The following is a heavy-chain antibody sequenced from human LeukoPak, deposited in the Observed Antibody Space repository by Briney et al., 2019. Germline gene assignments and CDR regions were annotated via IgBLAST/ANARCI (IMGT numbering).Heavy chain of an antibody. CDR1: GYTFTTYD. CDR2: MNPNSGNT. CDR3: ARGLGVGATNYFDY. Sequence: ASVKVSCKASGYTFTTYDINWVRQATGQGLEWMGWMNPNSGNTGYAQKFQGRVTMTRNTSIRTAYMELSSLRSEDTAVYYCARGLGVGATNYFDYWGQGSPVTVSS. J-gene: IGHJ4*02. D-gene: IGHD1-26*01. V-gene: IGHV1-8*01.